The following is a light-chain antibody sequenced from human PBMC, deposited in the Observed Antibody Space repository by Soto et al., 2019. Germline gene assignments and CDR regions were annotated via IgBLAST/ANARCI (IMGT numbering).Light chain of an antibody. CDR1: SSNIGAGYD. CDR3: QSYDSSLSGYV. CDR2: VNT. V-gene: IGLV1-40*01. Sequence: VLTQPPSVSGAPGQRVTISCTGSSSNIGAGYDVHWYQQLPGTAPKLLIYVNTNRPSGVPDRFSGSKSGTSASLAITGLQAEDEADYYCQSYDSSLSGYVFGTGTKVTVL. J-gene: IGLJ1*01.